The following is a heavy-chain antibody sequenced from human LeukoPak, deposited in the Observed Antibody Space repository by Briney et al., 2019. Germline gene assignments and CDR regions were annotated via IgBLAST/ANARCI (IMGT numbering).Heavy chain of an antibody. Sequence: GGSLRLSCAASGFTFSRYAMSWVRQAPGKGLEWVSSISDSGGGTNYADSVKGRFTISRDNAKRILYLQINSLRVEDTAVYYCAKESDSRWFNGAFDIWGRGTMVAVSS. J-gene: IGHJ3*02. D-gene: IGHD6-13*01. CDR3: AKESDSRWFNGAFDI. CDR1: GFTFSRYA. CDR2: ISDSGGGT. V-gene: IGHV3-23*01.